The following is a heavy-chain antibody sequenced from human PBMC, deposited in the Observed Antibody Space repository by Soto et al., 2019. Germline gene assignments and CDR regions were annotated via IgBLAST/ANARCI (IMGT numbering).Heavy chain of an antibody. CDR3: AKDPAAGTDYYGMDV. CDR1: GFTFSSYG. Sequence: PGGSLRLSCAASGFTFSSYGMHWVRQAPGKGLEWVAVISYDGSNKYYADSVKGRFTISRDNSKNTLYLQMNSLRAEDTAVYYCAKDPAAGTDYYGMDVWGEGTTFTVSS. V-gene: IGHV3-30*18. D-gene: IGHD6-13*01. J-gene: IGHJ6*04. CDR2: ISYDGSNK.